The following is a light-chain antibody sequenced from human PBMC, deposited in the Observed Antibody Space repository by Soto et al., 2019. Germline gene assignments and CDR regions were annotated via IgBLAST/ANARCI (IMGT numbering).Light chain of an antibody. V-gene: IGLV2-14*01. CDR2: EVT. CDR1: SSDVGAYNF. Sequence: QSALTQPASVSGSPGQSITISCTGTSSDVGAYNFVSWYQHHPGRAPKLIIYEVTIRPSGVSNRFSGSKSGNTASLTISGLQAEEEADYYCSSYTTSTPYVFGSGTKVTVL. CDR3: SSYTTSTPYV. J-gene: IGLJ1*01.